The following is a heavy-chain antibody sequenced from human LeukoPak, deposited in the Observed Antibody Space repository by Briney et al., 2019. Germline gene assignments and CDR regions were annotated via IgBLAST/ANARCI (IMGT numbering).Heavy chain of an antibody. V-gene: IGHV3-30*03. Sequence: GRSLRLSCGGSGYTFSNFGIHWVRQAPGKGLEWVAVVSYDGSYTYYAGSVRGRFTISRDNSKNTVYLQMSSLRVEDTAVYYCARRRGSPNYFDSSNYYFDHWGQGTLVTVSS. CDR3: ARRRGSPNYFDSSNYYFDH. D-gene: IGHD3-22*01. CDR1: GYTFSNFG. J-gene: IGHJ4*02. CDR2: VSYDGSYT.